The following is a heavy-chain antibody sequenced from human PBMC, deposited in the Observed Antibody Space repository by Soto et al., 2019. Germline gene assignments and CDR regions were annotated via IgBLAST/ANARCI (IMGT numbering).Heavy chain of an antibody. CDR1: GYSFTSYW. D-gene: IGHD4-17*01. CDR2: IYPGDSDT. J-gene: IGHJ6*02. CDR3: ARHRTTVVTPVYYGMDV. V-gene: IGHV5-51*01. Sequence: GESLKISCKGSGYSFTSYWIGWVRQMPGKGLEWMGIIYPGDSDTRYSPSFQGQVTISADKSISTAYLQWSSLKASDTATYYCARHRTTVVTPVYYGMDVWGQGTTVTVSS.